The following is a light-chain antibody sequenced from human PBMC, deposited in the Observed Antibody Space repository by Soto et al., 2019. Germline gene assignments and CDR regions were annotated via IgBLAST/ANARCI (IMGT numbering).Light chain of an antibody. CDR3: SSYAGSNNFV. CDR2: GVA. V-gene: IGLV2-8*01. Sequence: QSALTQPPSASGSPGQSVTISCTGTSSDVGGYNYVSWFQQHPGKAPKVIIYGVANRPSGVPDRFSGSKSGNTASLTVSGLQAEDEADYYCSSYAGSNNFVLGNGTKVTV. CDR1: SSDVGGYNY. J-gene: IGLJ1*01.